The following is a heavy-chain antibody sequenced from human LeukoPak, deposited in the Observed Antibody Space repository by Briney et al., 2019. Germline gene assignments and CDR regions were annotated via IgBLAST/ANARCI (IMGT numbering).Heavy chain of an antibody. Sequence: GASVKVSCKASGYTFTSYGISWVRQAPGQGLQWMGWMNPNSDNTAYAQKFQGRVSMTWNISISTAYMELSSLRSEDTAVYYCARRGAGTHFDYWGQGTLVTVSS. J-gene: IGHJ4*02. CDR3: ARRGAGTHFDY. D-gene: IGHD6-19*01. V-gene: IGHV1-8*02. CDR1: GYTFTSYG. CDR2: MNPNSDNT.